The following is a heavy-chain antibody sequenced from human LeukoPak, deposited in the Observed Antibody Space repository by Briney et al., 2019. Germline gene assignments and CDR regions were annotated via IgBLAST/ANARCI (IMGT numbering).Heavy chain of an antibody. CDR1: GFTFRSYY. D-gene: IGHD2/OR15-2a*01. V-gene: IGHV3-48*02. CDR3: ARDTPLYADSPDAFDI. J-gene: IGHJ3*02. Sequence: PGGSLRLSCAASGFTFRSYYMNWVRQAPGKGLEWVSYISSSSSTVYYADSVKGRFTTSRDNAKNSLYLQMNSLRDEDTAVYYCARDTPLYADSPDAFDIWGQGTMVTVSS. CDR2: ISSSSSTV.